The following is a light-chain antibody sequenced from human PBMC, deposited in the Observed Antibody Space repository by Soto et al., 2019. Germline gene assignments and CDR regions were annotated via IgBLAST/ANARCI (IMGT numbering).Light chain of an antibody. J-gene: IGKJ4*01. CDR2: DAS. CDR3: QQHISWPLT. CDR1: QSVTNS. V-gene: IGKV3-11*01. Sequence: EIRFTESPSTLSLCTGERATLSCRASQSVTNSLAWYQQKPGQAPRLLVYDASNRATGIPTRFSGSGSGTDFTLTISNLEPEDFAVYYCQQHISWPLTFGGVTMVDI.